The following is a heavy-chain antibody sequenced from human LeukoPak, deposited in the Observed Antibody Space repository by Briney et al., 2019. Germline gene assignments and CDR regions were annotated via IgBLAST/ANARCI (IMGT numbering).Heavy chain of an antibody. CDR3: ARHQYYGSGPTQN. V-gene: IGHV4-39*01. J-gene: IGHJ4*02. D-gene: IGHD3-10*01. CDR1: GGSISSSSYY. Sequence: PSETLSLTCTVSGGSISSSSYYWGWIRQPPGKGLEWIGSIYYSGSTYYNPSLKSRVTISVDTSKNQFSLKLSSVTAADWAVYYCARHQYYGSGPTQNWGQGTLVTVSS. CDR2: IYYSGST.